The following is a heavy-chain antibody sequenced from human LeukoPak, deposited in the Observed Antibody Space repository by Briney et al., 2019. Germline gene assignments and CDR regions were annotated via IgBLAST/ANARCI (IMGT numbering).Heavy chain of an antibody. J-gene: IGHJ3*02. Sequence: PGRSLRLSCAASGFTFSSYAMHWVRQAPGKGLEWVAVISYDGSNKYYADSVKGRFTISRDNSKNTLYLQMNSLRAEDTAVYYCGGEDSSGYVRAAFDIWGQGTMVTVSS. D-gene: IGHD3-22*01. V-gene: IGHV3-30-3*01. CDR1: GFTFSSYA. CDR3: GGEDSSGYVRAAFDI. CDR2: ISYDGSNK.